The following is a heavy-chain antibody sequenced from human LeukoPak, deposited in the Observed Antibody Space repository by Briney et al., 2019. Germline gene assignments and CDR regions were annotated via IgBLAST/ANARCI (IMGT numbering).Heavy chain of an antibody. CDR2: IWYDGGNK. D-gene: IGHD5-24*01. V-gene: IGHV3-33*01. J-gene: IGHJ4*02. CDR3: ARDLDRQGDGYNYHYFDY. CDR1: GFIFSNYG. Sequence: GGSLRLSCVASGFIFSNYGIHWVRQAPGKGLEWVAVIWYDGGNKYYADSVKGRFTISRDNSKNTLYLHMNSLRAEDTAVYYCARDLDRQGDGYNYHYFDYWGQGTLVTVSS.